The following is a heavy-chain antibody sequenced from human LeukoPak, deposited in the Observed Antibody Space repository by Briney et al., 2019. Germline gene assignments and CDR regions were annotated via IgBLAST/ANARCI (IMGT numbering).Heavy chain of an antibody. V-gene: IGHV4-59*01. CDR2: FYYSETT. D-gene: IGHD6-13*01. CDR3: ARGDYSSRFDY. Sequence: PSETLSLTCTVSGDSISNYYWSWIRQSPGKGLEGIGFFYYSETTNYNPSLKSRATISEDMSKNQLSLRLTSVTAADTAVYYCARGDYSSRFDYWGQGTLVTVSS. CDR1: GDSISNYY. J-gene: IGHJ4*02.